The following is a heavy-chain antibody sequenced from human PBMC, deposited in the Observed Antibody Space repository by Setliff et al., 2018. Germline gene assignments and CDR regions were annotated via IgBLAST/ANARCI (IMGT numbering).Heavy chain of an antibody. CDR1: GGTFSSYA. D-gene: IGHD2-2*02. J-gene: IGHJ4*02. Sequence: ASVKVSCKASGGTFSSYAISWVRQAPGQRLEWMGWINAANENTQYSKKFQGRLTITRDTSANTAYMELSSLRSEDTAVYYCARDREYCSRTSCYIDYWGQGALVTVSS. CDR2: INAANENT. CDR3: ARDREYCSRTSCYIDY. V-gene: IGHV1-3*01.